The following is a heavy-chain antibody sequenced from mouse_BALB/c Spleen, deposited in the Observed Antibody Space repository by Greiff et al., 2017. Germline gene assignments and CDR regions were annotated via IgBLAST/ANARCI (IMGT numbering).Heavy chain of an antibody. V-gene: IGHV14-4*02. Sequence: EVQLQQSGAELVRSGASVKLSCTASGFNIKDYYMHWVKQRPEQGLEWIGWIDPENGDTEYAPKFQGKATMTADTSSNTAYLQLSSLTSEDTAVYYCNGDDYDDPRFAYWGQGTLVTVSA. CDR3: NGDDYDDPRFAY. CDR1: GFNIKDYY. D-gene: IGHD2-4*01. CDR2: IDPENGDT. J-gene: IGHJ3*01.